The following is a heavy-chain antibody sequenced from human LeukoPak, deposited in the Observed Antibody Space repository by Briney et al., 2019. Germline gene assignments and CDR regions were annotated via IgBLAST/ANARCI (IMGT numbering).Heavy chain of an antibody. J-gene: IGHJ4*02. Sequence: RSSETLFLTCTVSGGSITSRTYYWGWIRQPPGKGLEWIGSSRYSGSTYYSPSLKSRVTISVDKSKNQFSLMLRCVTAADAALYYCTRLECIDGSCYTFDFWAPGTLVIVSS. CDR3: TRLECIDGSCYTFDF. V-gene: IGHV4-39*07. D-gene: IGHD2-15*01. CDR2: SRYSGST. CDR1: GGSITSRTYY.